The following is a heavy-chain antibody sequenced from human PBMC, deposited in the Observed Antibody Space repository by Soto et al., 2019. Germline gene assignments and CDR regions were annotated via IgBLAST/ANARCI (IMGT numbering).Heavy chain of an antibody. CDR2: TYYRSKWYN. CDR1: GDSVSSNTVA. J-gene: IGHJ5*01. Sequence: SQTLSLTCDISGDSVSSNTVAWNWIRQSPSRGLEWLGRTYYRSKWYNDYAVSVKGRITINPDTSNNQFSLQLNSVTPDDTAVYYCARLVGNSWLDSWGQGTLVTVSS. V-gene: IGHV6-1*01. CDR3: ARLVGNSWLDS.